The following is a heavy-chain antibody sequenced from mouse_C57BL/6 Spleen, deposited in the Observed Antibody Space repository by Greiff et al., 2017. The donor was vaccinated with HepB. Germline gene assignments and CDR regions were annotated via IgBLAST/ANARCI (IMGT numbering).Heavy chain of an antibody. CDR2: ISDGGSYT. CDR3: ARGGQLRLAWFAY. CDR1: GFTFSSYA. D-gene: IGHD3-2*02. Sequence: EVKVVESGGGLVKPGGSLKLSCAASGFTFSSYAMSWVRQTPEKRLEWVATISDGGSYTYYPDNVKGRFTISRDNAKNNLYLQMSHLKSEDTAMYYCARGGQLRLAWFAYWGQGTLVTVSA. V-gene: IGHV5-4*03. J-gene: IGHJ3*01.